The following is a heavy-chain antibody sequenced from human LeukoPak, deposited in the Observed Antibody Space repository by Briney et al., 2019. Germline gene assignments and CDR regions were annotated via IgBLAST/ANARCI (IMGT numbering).Heavy chain of an antibody. Sequence: ASVTVSFTASGYTFTSYDINWVRQATGQGLEWMGWMNPNSGNTGYAQKFQGRVTMTRNTSISTAYMELSSLRSEDTAVYYCARGERGDYVAYWGQGTLVTVSS. CDR1: GYTFTSYD. CDR3: ARGERGDYVAY. D-gene: IGHD5-24*01. V-gene: IGHV1-8*01. J-gene: IGHJ4*02. CDR2: MNPNSGNT.